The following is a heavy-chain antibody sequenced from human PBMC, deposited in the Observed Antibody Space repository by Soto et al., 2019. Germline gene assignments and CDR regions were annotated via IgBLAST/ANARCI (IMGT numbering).Heavy chain of an antibody. J-gene: IGHJ5*02. D-gene: IGHD3-10*01. V-gene: IGHV4-4*02. CDR2: IYHSGST. CDR3: ARDQAITMVRGVIIEKGNWFDP. CDR1: SGSISSSNW. Sequence: SETLSLTCAVSSGSISSSNWWSWVRQPPGKGLEWIGEIYHSGSTNYNPSLKSRVTISVDKSKNQFSLKLSSVTAADTAVYYCARDQAITMVRGVIIEKGNWFDPRGQGTLVTVSS.